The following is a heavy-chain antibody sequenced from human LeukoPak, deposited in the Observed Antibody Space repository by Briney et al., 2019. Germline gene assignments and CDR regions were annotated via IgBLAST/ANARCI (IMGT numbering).Heavy chain of an antibody. Sequence: GGSLRLSCAASGFTFSSYGMHWVRQAPGKGLEWVAVIWYDGSNKYYADSVKGRFTISRDNSKNTLYLQMNSLRAEDTAVYYCARDCSSTSCYSHGFDYWGQGTLVTVPS. J-gene: IGHJ4*02. CDR1: GFTFSSYG. D-gene: IGHD2-2*01. CDR3: ARDCSSTSCYSHGFDY. V-gene: IGHV3-33*01. CDR2: IWYDGSNK.